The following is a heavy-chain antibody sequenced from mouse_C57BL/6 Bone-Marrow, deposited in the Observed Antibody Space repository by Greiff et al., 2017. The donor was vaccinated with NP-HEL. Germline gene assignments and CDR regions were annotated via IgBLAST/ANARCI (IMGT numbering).Heavy chain of an antibody. V-gene: IGHV2-2*01. D-gene: IGHD3-3*01. CDR1: GFSLTSYG. CDR2: IWSGGST. J-gene: IGHJ3*01. CDR3: ARTGDVAY. Sequence: VQLKESGPGLVQPSQSLSITCTVSGFSLTSYGVHWVRQSPGKGLEWLGVIWSGGSTDYNAAFISRLSISKDNSKSQVFFKMNSLQADDTAIYYCARTGDVAYWGQGTLVTVSA.